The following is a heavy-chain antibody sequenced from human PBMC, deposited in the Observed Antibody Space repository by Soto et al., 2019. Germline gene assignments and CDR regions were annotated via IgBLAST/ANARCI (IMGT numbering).Heavy chain of an antibody. V-gene: IGHV3-30*18. CDR2: ISYAGSNQ. CDR1: GFTFSSYV. CDR3: AKAYGDYAYYYYYGMDV. J-gene: IGHJ6*02. D-gene: IGHD4-17*01. Sequence: QVQLVESGGGVVQPGRSLRLSCAASGFTFSSYVMHWVRQAPGKGLAWVAVISYAGSNQYYADSVKGRFTIYRDKSKNPLYLQMNSLRAEDTAVYYCAKAYGDYAYYYYYGMDVWGQGTTVTVSS.